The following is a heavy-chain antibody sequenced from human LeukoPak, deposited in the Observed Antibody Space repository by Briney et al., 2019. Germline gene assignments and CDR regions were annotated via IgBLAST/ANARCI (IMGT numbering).Heavy chain of an antibody. CDR2: INPNSGGT. CDR1: GYTFTGYY. J-gene: IGHJ4*02. Sequence: ASVKVSCKASGYTFTGYYMHWVRQRPGQGLEWMGWINPNSGGTNYAQKFQGRVTMTRDTSISTAYMELSRLRSDDTAVYYCARGAGAAMVTPDYWGQGTLVTVSS. D-gene: IGHD5-18*01. V-gene: IGHV1-2*02. CDR3: ARGAGAAMVTPDY.